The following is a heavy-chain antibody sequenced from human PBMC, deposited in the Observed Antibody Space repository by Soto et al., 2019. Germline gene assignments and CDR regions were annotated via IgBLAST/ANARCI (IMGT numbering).Heavy chain of an antibody. J-gene: IGHJ5*02. CDR3: ARRTGKGWFDP. CDR1: GDSISSGSYS. V-gene: IGHV4-30-2*06. Sequence: PSETPSLTCAVSGDSISSGSYSWSWIRQSPGKGLDWIGYIYPSGSADYNPSLRSRVTISVDRSKNQFFLNLSSVTAADTAVYFRARRTGKGWFDPWVQGTLVTVSS. CDR2: IYPSGSA.